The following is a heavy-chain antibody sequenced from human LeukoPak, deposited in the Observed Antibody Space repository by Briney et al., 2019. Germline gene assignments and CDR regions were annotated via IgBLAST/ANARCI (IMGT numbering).Heavy chain of an antibody. CDR2: ISWNSGSI. D-gene: IGHD5-18*01. CDR3: AQGHSHTAMYF. V-gene: IGHV3-9*01. CDR1: GFTFDDYA. Sequence: PGRSLRLSCAASGFTFDDYAMHWVRQAPGKGLEWVSGISWNSGSIGYADSVKGRFTISRDNSKNTLYLQMNSLRVEDTAVYYCAQGHSHTAMYFWGQGTLVSVSS. J-gene: IGHJ4*02.